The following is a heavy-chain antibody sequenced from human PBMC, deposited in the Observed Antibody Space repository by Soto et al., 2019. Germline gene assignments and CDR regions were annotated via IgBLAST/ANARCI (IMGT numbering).Heavy chain of an antibody. CDR2: IWYDGSNK. CDR3: ARDSSAYDWNSSGWYPAGFDP. V-gene: IGHV3-33*01. J-gene: IGHJ5*02. D-gene: IGHD6-19*01. Sequence: GESLKISCAASGFTFSSYGMHWVRQAPGKGLEWVAIIWYDGSNKYYTDSVKGRFTISRDDSKNTLYLQMNSLRADDTAVYYCARDSSAYDWNSSGWYPAGFDPWGQGTLVTVSS. CDR1: GFTFSSYG.